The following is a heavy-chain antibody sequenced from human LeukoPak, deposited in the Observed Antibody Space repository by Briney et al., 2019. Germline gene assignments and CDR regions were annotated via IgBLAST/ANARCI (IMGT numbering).Heavy chain of an antibody. D-gene: IGHD3-10*01. CDR2: ISYSGNT. Sequence: PSETLSLTCTVSGGSISSSRHYWGWIRLPPGKGLEWLGSISYSGNTYYNPSLKSRFTISVDTSKSQFSLKLSSVTAADTAVYYCAKDRLVRGVINNWFDPWGQGTLVTVSS. CDR3: AKDRLVRGVINNWFDP. V-gene: IGHV4-39*02. J-gene: IGHJ5*02. CDR1: GGSISSSRHY.